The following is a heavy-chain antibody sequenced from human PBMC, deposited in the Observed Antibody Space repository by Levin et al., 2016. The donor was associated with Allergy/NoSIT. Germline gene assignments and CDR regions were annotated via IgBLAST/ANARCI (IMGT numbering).Heavy chain of an antibody. CDR2: ISYDGRAY. CDR3: VRSIGNFWGDFYYSFDY. Sequence: VRQAPGKGLEWVAFISYDGRAYHYVDSVKGRFTISRDNSKSTLYLQMNSLRTDDTAVYYCVRSIGNFWGDFYYSFDYWGQGALVTVSS. J-gene: IGHJ4*02. D-gene: IGHD3-3*01. V-gene: IGHV3-30*04.